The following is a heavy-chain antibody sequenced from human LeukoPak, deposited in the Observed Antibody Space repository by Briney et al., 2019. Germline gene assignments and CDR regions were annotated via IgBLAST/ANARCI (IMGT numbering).Heavy chain of an antibody. V-gene: IGHV1-58*01. J-gene: IGHJ4*02. Sequence: SVKVSCKASGFTFSNSAVQWVREARGQRLEWIGWIVVGSGNTNYAQKFQERVTITRDMSTSTAYMELSSLRSEDTAVYYCAVDVIYESDWGQGTLVTVSS. CDR3: AVDVIYESD. CDR1: GFTFSNSA. D-gene: IGHD2/OR15-2a*01. CDR2: IVVGSGNT.